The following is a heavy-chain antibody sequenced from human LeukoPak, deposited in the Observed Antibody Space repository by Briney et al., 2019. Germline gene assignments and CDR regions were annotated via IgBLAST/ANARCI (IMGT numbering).Heavy chain of an antibody. V-gene: IGHV3-23*01. CDR2: VSGSGGST. CDR1: GFTFSSYA. CDR3: AKGLSGVRGPYYGMDV. J-gene: IGHJ6*02. D-gene: IGHD3-10*01. Sequence: GGSLRLSCAASGFTFSSYAMSWVRQAPGKGLEWVSAVSGSGGSTYYADSVKGRFTISRDNSKNTLYLQKNSLRAEDTAVYYCAKGLSGVRGPYYGMDVWGQGTTVTVSS.